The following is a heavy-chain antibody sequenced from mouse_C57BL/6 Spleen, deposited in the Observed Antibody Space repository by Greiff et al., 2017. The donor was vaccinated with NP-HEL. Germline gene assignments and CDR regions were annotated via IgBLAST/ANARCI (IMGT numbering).Heavy chain of an antibody. J-gene: IGHJ2*01. CDR2: IDPNSGGT. CDR3: ARNYYGTLY. CDR1: VYTFTSYW. Sequence: QVQLQQPGAELVKPGASVKLSCKASVYTFTSYWRHWVKQRPGRGLEWMGRIDPNSGGTKYNEKFKSKATLTVDKPSSTAYMQLSSLTSEDSAVYYCARNYYGTLYWGQGTTLTVSS. V-gene: IGHV1-72*01. D-gene: IGHD1-1*01.